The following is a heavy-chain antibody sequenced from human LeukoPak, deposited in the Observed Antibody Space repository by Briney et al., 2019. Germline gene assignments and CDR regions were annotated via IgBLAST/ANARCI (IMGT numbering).Heavy chain of an antibody. CDR3: AKDDAWLRFGE. D-gene: IGHD3-10*01. Sequence: GGSLRLSCAASGFTFSNHGMNWVRQAPGKGLEWVSGISPSGDITYYADSVKGRFTISRDNSKNTLYLEVISLTAEDTAVYYCAKDDAWLRFGEWSQGTPVTVSS. CDR2: ISPSGDIT. J-gene: IGHJ4*02. CDR1: GFTFSNHG. V-gene: IGHV3-23*01.